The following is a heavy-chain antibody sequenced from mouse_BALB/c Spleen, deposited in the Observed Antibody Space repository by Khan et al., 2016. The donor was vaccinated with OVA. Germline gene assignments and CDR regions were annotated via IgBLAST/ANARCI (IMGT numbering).Heavy chain of an antibody. V-gene: IGHV3-2*02. CDR2: ISYSGST. D-gene: IGHD2-3*01. J-gene: IGHJ4*01. CDR3: YGTDGYYFYARDY. Sequence: EVQLQESGPGLVNPSQSLSLTCTVTGYSITSDYAWNWIRQFPGNKLEWMGYISYSGSTSYNPSLKSRISITRDPSKNQFFLQLNSVTTEDTATYYVYGTDGYYFYARDYWGQGTSVTVSS. CDR1: GYSITSDYA.